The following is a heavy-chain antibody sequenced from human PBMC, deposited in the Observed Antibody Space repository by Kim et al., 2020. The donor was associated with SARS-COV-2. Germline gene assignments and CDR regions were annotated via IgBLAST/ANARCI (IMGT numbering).Heavy chain of an antibody. D-gene: IGHD3-9*01. Sequence: YYNPSLKRRVTISVDTSKTQFSLKLSSVTAADTAVYYCARQYDILTPIDYWGQGTLVTVSS. J-gene: IGHJ4*02. V-gene: IGHV4-39*01. CDR3: ARQYDILTPIDY.